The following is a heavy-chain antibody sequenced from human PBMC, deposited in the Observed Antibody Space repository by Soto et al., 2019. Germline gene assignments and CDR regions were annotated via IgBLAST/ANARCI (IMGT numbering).Heavy chain of an antibody. V-gene: IGHV3-7*01. CDR1: GFTFSSYW. CDR2: IKQDGSEK. J-gene: IGHJ5*02. Sequence: PGGSLRLSCAASGFTFSSYWMSWVRQAPGKGLEWVANIKQDGSEKYYVDSVKGRFTISRDNAKNSLYLQMNSLRAEDTAVYYWARERLSIAARRGFDPWGQGTLVTVSS. D-gene: IGHD6-6*01. CDR3: ARERLSIAARRGFDP.